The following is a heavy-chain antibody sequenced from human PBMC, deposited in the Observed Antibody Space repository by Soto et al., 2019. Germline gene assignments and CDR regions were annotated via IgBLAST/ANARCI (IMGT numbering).Heavy chain of an antibody. CDR1: GFTFSSYA. CDR3: AIGLTAMVTDYYYGMDV. CDR2: ISGSGGST. D-gene: IGHD5-18*01. J-gene: IGHJ6*02. V-gene: IGHV3-23*01. Sequence: GSLRLSCAASGFTFSSYAMSWVRQAPGKGLEWVSAISGSGGSTYYADSVKGRFTISRDNSKNTRYLQSNSLRAEDTAVYYCAIGLTAMVTDYYYGMDVWGQGTTVTVSS.